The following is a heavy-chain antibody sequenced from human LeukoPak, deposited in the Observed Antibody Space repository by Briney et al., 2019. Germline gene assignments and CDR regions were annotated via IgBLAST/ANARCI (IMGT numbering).Heavy chain of an antibody. V-gene: IGHV4-59*01. CDR3: ARGSGSHPYYFDY. J-gene: IGHJ4*02. Sequence: SETLSLTCTVSGGSITSYYWSWIRQSPGKGLEWIGYIYKSGSTNYNPSLKSRVTISEDTSKNQFSLKLSSVTAADTAVYFCARGSGSHPYYFDYWGQGTLVTVSS. D-gene: IGHD3-10*01. CDR2: IYKSGST. CDR1: GGSITSYY.